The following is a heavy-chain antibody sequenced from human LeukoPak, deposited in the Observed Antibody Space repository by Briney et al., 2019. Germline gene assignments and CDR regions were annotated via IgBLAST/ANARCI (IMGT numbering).Heavy chain of an antibody. CDR3: TTDPGAGYYRTPNYFYY. V-gene: IGHV3-15*01. J-gene: IGHJ4*02. Sequence: GGSLTLSCAVSGLPSNNVWMSWGRRAPGKGGEWGGRIKSKTDAGTTNSAEPVKGRFTIARDESKNTLYLQANSLTPGDTAVLYCTTDPGAGYYRTPNYFYYWGGGTLLTVSS. D-gene: IGHD3-22*01. CDR2: IKSKTDAGTT. CDR1: GLPSNNVW.